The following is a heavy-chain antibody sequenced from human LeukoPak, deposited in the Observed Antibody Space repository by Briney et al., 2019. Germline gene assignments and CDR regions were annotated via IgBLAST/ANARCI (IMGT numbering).Heavy chain of an antibody. CDR2: FSGSGIST. D-gene: IGHD3-22*01. CDR3: ATVGGRNYYDTSATVRAYYFDY. V-gene: IGHV3-23*01. CDR1: GFTFSSYA. Sequence: PGGSLRLSCAASGFTFSSYAMSWVRQAPGKGLEWVSAFSGSGISTYYADSVRGRFTISRDNSKNTLYLQMNSLRVEDTALYYCATVGGRNYYDTSATVRAYYFDYWGQGTLVTVSS. J-gene: IGHJ4*02.